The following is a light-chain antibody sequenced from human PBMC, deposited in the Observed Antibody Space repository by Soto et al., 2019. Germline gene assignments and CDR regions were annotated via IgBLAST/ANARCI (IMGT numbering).Light chain of an antibody. CDR1: SSDVGGYNY. Sequence: QSALTQPPSASGSPGQSVTISCTGTSSDVGGYNYVSWYQQHPGQAPKLMIYEVTKRPSGVPDRFSGSKSGNTASLTVSGLPAEEEADYYCSSYAGSNHVVFGGGTQLTVL. J-gene: IGLJ2*01. CDR3: SSYAGSNHVV. CDR2: EVT. V-gene: IGLV2-8*01.